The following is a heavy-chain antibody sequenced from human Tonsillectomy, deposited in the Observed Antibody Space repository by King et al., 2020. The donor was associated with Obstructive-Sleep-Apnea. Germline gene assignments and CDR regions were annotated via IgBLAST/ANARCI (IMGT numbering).Heavy chain of an antibody. CDR3: ARGMGGYLEYGMDV. D-gene: IGHD3-9*01. CDR2: IYHSGST. V-gene: IGHV4-30-2*01. J-gene: IGHJ6*02. Sequence: LQLQESGSGLVKPSQTLSLTCAVSGGSISSGGYSWSWIRQPPGKGLEWIGYIYHSGSTYYNPSLKSRVTISVDRSKNQFSLKLSSVTAADTAVYYCARGMGGYLEYGMDVWGQGTTVTVSS. CDR1: GGSISSGGYS.